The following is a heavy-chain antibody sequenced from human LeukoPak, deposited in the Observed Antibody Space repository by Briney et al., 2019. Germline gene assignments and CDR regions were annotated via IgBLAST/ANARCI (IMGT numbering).Heavy chain of an antibody. D-gene: IGHD1-26*01. CDR2: IYSSGKT. CDR1: GFTVSTTY. V-gene: IGHV3-53*01. CDR3: ATYGGSYYLDY. Sequence: PGGSLRLSCAASGFTVSTTYMNWVRQAPGKGLEWVSIIYSSGKTDYEDSVKGRLTISRDNSKNTLYLQMNSIRVEDMAVYYCATYGGSYYLDYWGQGTLVTVSS. J-gene: IGHJ4*02.